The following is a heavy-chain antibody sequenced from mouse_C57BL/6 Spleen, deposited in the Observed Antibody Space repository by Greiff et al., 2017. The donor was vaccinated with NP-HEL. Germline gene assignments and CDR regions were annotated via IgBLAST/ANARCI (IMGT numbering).Heavy chain of an antibody. J-gene: IGHJ3*01. CDR3: AQIYDYDGFAY. V-gene: IGHV1-82*01. CDR1: GYAFSSSW. D-gene: IGHD2-4*01. Sequence: VQLQQSGPELVKPGASVKISCKASGYAFSSSWMNWVKQRPGKGLEWIGRIYPGDGDTNYNGKFKGKATLTADKSSSTAYMQLSSLTSEDSAVYFCAQIYDYDGFAYWGQGTLVTVSA. CDR2: IYPGDGDT.